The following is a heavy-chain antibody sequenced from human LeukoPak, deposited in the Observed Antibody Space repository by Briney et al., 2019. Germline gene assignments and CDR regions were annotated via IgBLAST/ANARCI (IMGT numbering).Heavy chain of an antibody. Sequence: GGSLRLSCAASGFTFSSYAMSWVRQAPGKGLEWVSAISGSGGSTYYADSVKGRFTISRDNSKNTLYLQMNSLRAEDTAVYYCATATYYDILTGYYDYWGQGPLVTVSS. J-gene: IGHJ4*02. CDR3: ATATYYDILTGYYDY. CDR2: ISGSGGST. V-gene: IGHV3-23*01. CDR1: GFTFSSYA. D-gene: IGHD3-9*01.